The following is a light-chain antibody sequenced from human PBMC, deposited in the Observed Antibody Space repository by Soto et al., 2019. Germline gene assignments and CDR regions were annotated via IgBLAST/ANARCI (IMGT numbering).Light chain of an antibody. CDR2: GAS. CDR3: QHYSTCLWT. Sequence: EIVMTQSPATLSVSPGERATLSCRASQSVSSKLAWYQQKPGQAPRLLIYGASSRATCIPARFSGSGSATEFTLTISSLQSEDFAVYYCQHYSTCLWTFGQGTKVEMK. CDR1: QSVSSK. J-gene: IGKJ1*01. V-gene: IGKV3-15*01.